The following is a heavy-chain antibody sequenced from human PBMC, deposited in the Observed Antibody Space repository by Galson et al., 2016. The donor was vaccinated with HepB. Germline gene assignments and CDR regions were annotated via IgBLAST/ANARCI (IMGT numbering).Heavy chain of an antibody. Sequence: YLRLSCAVSGLTFRNHKMQWIRHVPGKGLMWVARIEGDGTKPIYAASVEGRFIISSDSAENPVYLQMNSLRAEDTALYYCARDLSGPDRWGPGTLVTVSS. CDR3: ARDLSGPDR. V-gene: IGHV3-74*01. CDR1: GLTFRNHK. J-gene: IGHJ5*02. CDR2: IEGDGTKP.